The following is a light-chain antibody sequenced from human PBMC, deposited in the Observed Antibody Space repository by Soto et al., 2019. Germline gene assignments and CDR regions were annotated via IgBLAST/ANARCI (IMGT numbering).Light chain of an antibody. J-gene: IGKJ1*01. CDR3: QQYDSSPRT. CDR2: GAF. Sequence: ESVFTQSPGTLSFSPRERATLSRRASPSVTNFLAWYQQKPGQAPRLLIYGAFNRATGIPARFSGSGSGTDFTLTISRLEPEDFAVYYCQQYDSSPRTFGQGTKVDIK. V-gene: IGKV3-20*01. CDR1: PSVTNF.